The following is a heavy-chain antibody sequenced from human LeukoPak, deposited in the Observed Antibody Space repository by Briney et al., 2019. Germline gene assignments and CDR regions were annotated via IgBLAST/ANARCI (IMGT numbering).Heavy chain of an antibody. V-gene: IGHV3-7*01. J-gene: IGHJ4*02. CDR3: ARTYRDGDKFCSVY. Sequence: GGSLRLSCAASGFTFSNYWINWVRQAPGKGLEWVANINQDGSEKYYVDSVKGRFTISRDNAKDSLYLQMSSLRAEDAAVYYCARTYRDGDKFCSVYWGQGTLVTVSS. D-gene: IGHD5-24*01. CDR1: GFTFSNYW. CDR2: INQDGSEK.